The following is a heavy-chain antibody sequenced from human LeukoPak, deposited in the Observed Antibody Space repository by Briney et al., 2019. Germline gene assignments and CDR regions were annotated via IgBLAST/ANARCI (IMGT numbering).Heavy chain of an antibody. CDR3: VKEGAYSGWPFDD. CDR2: ISSSGSTI. V-gene: IGHV3-48*03. Sequence: AGGSLRLSCAASGFTFSSYEMNWVRQAPGKGLEWVSYISSSGSTIYYADSVKGRFTISRDNAKNSLYLQMNSLRDEDTAIYYCVKEGAYSGWPFDDWGQGTLVTVSS. J-gene: IGHJ4*02. CDR1: GFTFSSYE. D-gene: IGHD6-19*01.